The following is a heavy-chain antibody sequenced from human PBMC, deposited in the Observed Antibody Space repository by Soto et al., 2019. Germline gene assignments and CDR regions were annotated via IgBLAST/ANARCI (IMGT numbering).Heavy chain of an antibody. D-gene: IGHD3-10*01. J-gene: IGHJ4*02. Sequence: ASVKVSCKASGYTFTDYYIHWVRQAPGQGLEWMGWINPNTGSTNYAQRFEGRVTMTRDTSASTVYMEVSSLRSEDTAVYYCARVDPGETSPFDHWGQGTLVTVSS. CDR3: ARVDPGETSPFDH. CDR2: INPNTGST. V-gene: IGHV1-2*02. CDR1: GYTFTDYY.